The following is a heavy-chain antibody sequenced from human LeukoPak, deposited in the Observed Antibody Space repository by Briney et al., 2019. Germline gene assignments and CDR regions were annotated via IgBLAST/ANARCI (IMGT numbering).Heavy chain of an antibody. CDR3: ARSNYDISNYFEY. D-gene: IGHD3-9*01. J-gene: IGHJ4*02. CDR2: IYYSGST. CDR1: GGSISSYY. V-gene: IGHV4-39*07. Sequence: SETLSLTCTVSGGSISSYYWGWIRQSPGKGLEWIGSIYYSGSTYYNPSLKSRVTISVDTSKNQFSLKLSSVTAADTAVYYCARSNYDISNYFEYWGQGTLVTVSS.